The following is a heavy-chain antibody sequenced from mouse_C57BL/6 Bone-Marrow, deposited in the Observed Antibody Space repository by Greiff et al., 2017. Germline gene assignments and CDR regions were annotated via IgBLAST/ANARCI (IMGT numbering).Heavy chain of an antibody. CDR3: TRDPSVYYGSSYGFDY. CDR1: GFTFSSYA. CDR2: ISSGGDYI. V-gene: IGHV5-9-1*02. D-gene: IGHD1-1*01. J-gene: IGHJ2*01. Sequence: EVMLVESGEGLVKPGGSLKLSCAASGFTFSSYAMSWVRQTPEKRLEWVAYISSGGDYIYYADTVKGRFTISRDNARNTLYLQMSSLKSEDTAMYYCTRDPSVYYGSSYGFDYWGQGTTLTVSS.